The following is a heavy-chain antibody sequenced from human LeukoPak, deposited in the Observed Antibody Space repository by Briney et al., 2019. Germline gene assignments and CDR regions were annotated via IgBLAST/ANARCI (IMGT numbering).Heavy chain of an antibody. Sequence: SETLSLTCAVYGGSFSGYYWSWIRQPPGKGLEGIGEINHSGSTNYNPSLKSRVTISVDTSKNQFSLKLSSVTAADTAVYYCARGLSPTPAAISYYYMDVWGKGTTVTVSS. D-gene: IGHD2-2*01. CDR2: INHSGST. CDR1: GGSFSGYY. CDR3: ARGLSPTPAAISYYYMDV. V-gene: IGHV4-34*01. J-gene: IGHJ6*03.